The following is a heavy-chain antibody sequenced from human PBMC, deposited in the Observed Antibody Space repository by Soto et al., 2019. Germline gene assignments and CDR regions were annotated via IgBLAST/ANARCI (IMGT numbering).Heavy chain of an antibody. J-gene: IGHJ4*02. Sequence: EASVNVSCKASGYTFTGYYMHWVRQAPGQGLEWMGWINPNSGGTNYAQKFQGRVTLTRDTSISTAYMELSRLRSDDTAVYYCAKGGVGATHFDYWGQGTLVTVSS. V-gene: IGHV1-2*02. D-gene: IGHD1-26*01. CDR3: AKGGVGATHFDY. CDR1: GYTFTGYY. CDR2: INPNSGGT.